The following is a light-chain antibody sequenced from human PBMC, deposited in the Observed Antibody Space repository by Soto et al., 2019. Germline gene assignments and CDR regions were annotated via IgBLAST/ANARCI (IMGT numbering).Light chain of an antibody. Sequence: TQSPATLSLSPGERATVSCRASQSVSSYLAWYQPKPGQAPRLLIYDASNRAPGIPARFSGSGSGTDFTLTISSLEPEDFAVYYCQQRSNWPITFGQGTRLEIK. CDR2: DAS. J-gene: IGKJ5*01. CDR3: QQRSNWPIT. V-gene: IGKV3-11*01. CDR1: QSVSSY.